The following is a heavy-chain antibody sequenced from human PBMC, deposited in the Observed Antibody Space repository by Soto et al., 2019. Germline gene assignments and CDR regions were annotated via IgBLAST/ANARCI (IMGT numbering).Heavy chain of an antibody. CDR1: DYTFDSYG. CDR3: ARSPRTSWPTLYGMDV. V-gene: IGHV1-18*01. J-gene: IGHJ6*02. Sequence: QGHLVQSGAEVKKPGASVKVSCKASDYTFDSYGINWVRQAPGQGLERMGWISPYNGNPKYAQKFQGRVTMTTDTSTTTAYMELLSLRSDDTAVYYGARSPRTSWPTLYGMDVWGQGTTVTVSS. CDR2: ISPYNGNP.